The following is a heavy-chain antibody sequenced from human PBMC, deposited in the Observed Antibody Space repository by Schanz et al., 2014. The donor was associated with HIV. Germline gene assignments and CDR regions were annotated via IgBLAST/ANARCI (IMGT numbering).Heavy chain of an antibody. CDR2: IWYDGSKK. Sequence: QVQLVESGGGVVQPGRSRRLSCAASGFRFSRDWMTWVRQAPGMGLEWVAIIWYDGSKKYYADSVKGRFTISRDNSENTLYLQMNSLRVEDTAVYYCARDMCTAGSCYYFDHWGQRTLVTVSS. CDR1: GFRFSRDW. J-gene: IGHJ4*02. V-gene: IGHV3-33*08. D-gene: IGHD2-15*01. CDR3: ARDMCTAGSCYYFDH.